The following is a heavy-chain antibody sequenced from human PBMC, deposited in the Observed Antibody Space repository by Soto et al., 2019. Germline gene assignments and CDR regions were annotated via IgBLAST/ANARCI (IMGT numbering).Heavy chain of an antibody. D-gene: IGHD1-26*01. CDR3: LPRGNYMVKN. J-gene: IGHJ1*01. CDR2: VSASGNNT. V-gene: IGHV3-23*01. CDR1: GFTFSSYA. Sequence: PGGSLRLSCAASGFTFSSYAMSWVRQAPGKGLEWVSGVSASGNNTYFADSVKGRFTISRDNSRNTVYLQLSSLRVEDTAMYYCLPRGNYMVKNWGQGTPVTSPQ.